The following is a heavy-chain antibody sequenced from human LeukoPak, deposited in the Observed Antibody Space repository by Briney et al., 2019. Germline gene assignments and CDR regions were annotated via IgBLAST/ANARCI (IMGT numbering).Heavy chain of an antibody. CDR2: IDHGDSYT. V-gene: IGHV5-10-1*01. CDR3: ATPERGYGHFDY. Sequence: GESLKISCKGSGYSFTSYWISWVRQIPGKGLGWRGRIDHGDSYTNYSPSFQGHVTISADKTISTAYRQWSSLKASDTAMYYCATPERGYGHFDYWGQGTLVTVSS. D-gene: IGHD4-17*01. J-gene: IGHJ4*02. CDR1: GYSFTSYW.